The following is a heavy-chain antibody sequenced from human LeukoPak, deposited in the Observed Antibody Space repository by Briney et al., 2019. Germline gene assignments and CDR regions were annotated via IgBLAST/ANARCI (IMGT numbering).Heavy chain of an antibody. V-gene: IGHV1-46*01. CDR2: INPRGGST. D-gene: IGHD5-18*01. J-gene: IGHJ6*03. CDR1: GYTFTSYY. CDR3: ARDSEVQLWRGGYYYYMDV. Sequence: ASVKVSCKASGYTFTSYYMHWVRQAPGQGLEWMGIINPRGGSTSYAQKLQGRVTMTRDMSTTTVYMELRSLRSDDTAVYYCARDSEVQLWRGGYYYYMDVWGKGTTVTVSS.